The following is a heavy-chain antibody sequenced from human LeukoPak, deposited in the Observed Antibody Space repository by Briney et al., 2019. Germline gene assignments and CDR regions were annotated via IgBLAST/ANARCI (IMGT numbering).Heavy chain of an antibody. Sequence: PSETLSLTCTVSGYSISSDYYWGWVRLSPGKGLEWVSSITGSGPYMLYADSVKHRFTISRDNTKNLLYLEMNSLRAEDTAMYFCVRDVGAVRGEVYFDYWGQGTLVTVSS. CDR1: GYSISSDY. V-gene: IGHV3-21*06. CDR3: VRDVGAVRGEVYFDY. D-gene: IGHD3-10*01. J-gene: IGHJ4*02. CDR2: ITGSGPYM.